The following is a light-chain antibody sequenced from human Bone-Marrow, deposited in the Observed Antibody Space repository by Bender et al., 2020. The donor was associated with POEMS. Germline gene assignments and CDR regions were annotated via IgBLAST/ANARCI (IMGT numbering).Light chain of an antibody. CDR2: SDN. J-gene: IGLJ3*02. Sequence: QSVLTQPPSASGTPGQRVTISCSGSNSNIGTNAVNWYQQFPGTAPKLLIYSDNQRPSGVPDRFYAFKSGTSASLAISGLQSEDEDDYCCGAWDAGLSGGVFGGGTRLTVL. V-gene: IGLV1-44*01. CDR3: GAWDAGLSGGV. CDR1: NSNIGTNA.